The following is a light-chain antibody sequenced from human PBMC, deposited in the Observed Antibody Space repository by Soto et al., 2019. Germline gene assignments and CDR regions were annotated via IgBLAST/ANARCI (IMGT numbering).Light chain of an antibody. CDR2: DNN. CDR3: QSFDTSLSGFVV. J-gene: IGLJ2*01. Sequence: QSVLTQPPSMSGAPGQRVTISCTGSSSNIGAGYDVHWYQQHPGTAPKLLIFDNNNRPSGVPDRFSGSKSDTSASLAITGLQAEDEADYYCQSFDTSLSGFVVFGGGTKVPVL. CDR1: SSNIGAGYD. V-gene: IGLV1-40*01.